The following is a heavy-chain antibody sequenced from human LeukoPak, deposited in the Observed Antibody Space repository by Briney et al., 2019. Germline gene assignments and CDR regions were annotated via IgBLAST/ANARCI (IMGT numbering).Heavy chain of an antibody. D-gene: IGHD3-3*01. Sequence: GGSLRLSCAASGFTFSSYWMSWVRQAPGKGLEWVANIKQDGSEKYYVDSVKGRFTISRDNAKNSLYLQMNSLRAEDTAVHYCARDIGVRGDFWSGYDYYYYGMDVWGQGTTVTVSS. CDR3: ARDIGVRGDFWSGYDYYYYGMDV. J-gene: IGHJ6*02. CDR2: IKQDGSEK. V-gene: IGHV3-7*03. CDR1: GFTFSSYW.